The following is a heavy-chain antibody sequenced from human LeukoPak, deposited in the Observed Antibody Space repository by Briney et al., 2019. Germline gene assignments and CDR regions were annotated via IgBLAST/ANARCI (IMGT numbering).Heavy chain of an antibody. CDR1: GGSITSDNW. V-gene: IGHV4-4*02. D-gene: IGHD3-10*01. CDR2: VYHRGNT. Sequence: SETLSLTCTVSGGSITSDNWWSWVRQTPGKGLEWIGEVYHRGNTNYNPSLKSRVTVSVDKSKNQFSLKLNSVTAADTAVYYRARVPRGAGALDYWGQGTLVTVSS. CDR3: ARVPRGAGALDY. J-gene: IGHJ4*02.